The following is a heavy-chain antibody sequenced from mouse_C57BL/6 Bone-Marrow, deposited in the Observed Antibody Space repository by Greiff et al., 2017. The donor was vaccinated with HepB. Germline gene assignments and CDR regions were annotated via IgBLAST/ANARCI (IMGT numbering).Heavy chain of an antibody. D-gene: IGHD2-1*01. CDR2: ILPGSSST. V-gene: IGHV1-9*01. CDR3: ALIYYGKEGLDAMDY. J-gene: IGHJ4*01. Sequence: LMEPGASVKLSCKATGYTFTGYWIEWVKQRPGHGLEWIGEILPGSSSTNYNEKFKGKATFTADKSSNTAYMQLSSLTTEDSAIYYWALIYYGKEGLDAMDYWGQGTSVTVSS. CDR1: GYTFTGYW.